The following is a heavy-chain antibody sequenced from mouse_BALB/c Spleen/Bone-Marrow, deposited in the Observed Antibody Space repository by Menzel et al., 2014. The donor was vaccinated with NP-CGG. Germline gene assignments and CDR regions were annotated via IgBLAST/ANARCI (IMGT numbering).Heavy chain of an antibody. CDR2: ISSGSTAI. V-gene: IGHV5-17*02. CDR1: GFTFSSFG. Sequence: EVQLVESGGGLVQPGGSRKLSCAASGFTFSSFGMHWVRQAPEKGLEWVAYISSGSTAICYADTVKGRFTISRDNPKNALQLHMPSLKAAATAKYYCARGGILGDFDVWGAGATVTGSS. J-gene: IGHJ1*01. CDR3: ARGGILGDFDV.